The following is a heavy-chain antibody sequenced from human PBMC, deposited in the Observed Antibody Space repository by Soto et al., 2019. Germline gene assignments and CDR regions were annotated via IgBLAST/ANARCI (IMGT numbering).Heavy chain of an antibody. J-gene: IGHJ4*02. D-gene: IGHD3-16*01. CDR2: IYYSGNT. V-gene: IGHV4-30-4*01. Sequence: SETLSLTYTVSGGSTSSDNYWSWIRQPPGKGLEWIGHIYYSGNTDYNPSLKSRLAISIDTSKNQFSLKLGSVTAADTAVYFCAREGGESSDGLYYFDSWGQGSLVTVSS. CDR3: AREGGESSDGLYYFDS. CDR1: GGSTSSDNY.